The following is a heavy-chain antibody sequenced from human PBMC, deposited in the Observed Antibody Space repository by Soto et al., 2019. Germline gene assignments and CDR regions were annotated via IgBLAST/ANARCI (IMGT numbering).Heavy chain of an antibody. CDR3: AVIPAANGYYGMDV. CDR1: GFTFSSYS. CDR2: ISSSSSTI. J-gene: IGHJ6*02. Sequence: GGSLRLSCAASGFTFSSYSMNWVRQAPGKGLEWVSYISSSSSTIYYADSVKGRFTISRDNAKNSLYLQMNSLRAEDTAVYYRAVIPAANGYYGMDVWGQGTTVTVSS. D-gene: IGHD2-2*01. V-gene: IGHV3-48*01.